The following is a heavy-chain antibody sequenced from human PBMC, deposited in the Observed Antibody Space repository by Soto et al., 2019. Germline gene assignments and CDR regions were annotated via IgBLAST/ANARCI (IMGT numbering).Heavy chain of an antibody. J-gene: IGHJ4*02. CDR3: AMSMTTVTPHPADY. V-gene: IGHV1-18*01. CDR2: ISAYNGNT. D-gene: IGHD4-17*01. CDR1: GYTFTSYG. Sequence: QVQLVQSGAEEKKPGASVKVSCKASGYTFTSYGISWVRQAPGQGLEWMGWISAYNGNTNYAQKLQGRVTMTTDTSTSTAYMELRRLRSDDTAVYYCAMSMTTVTPHPADYWGQGTLVTVSS.